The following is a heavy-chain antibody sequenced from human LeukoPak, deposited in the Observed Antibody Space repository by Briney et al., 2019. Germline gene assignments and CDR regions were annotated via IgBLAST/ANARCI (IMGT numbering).Heavy chain of an antibody. CDR2: INSDGSST. CDR1: GFTFSSYW. D-gene: IGHD5/OR15-5a*01. CDR3: ARALRLGMDV. V-gene: IGHV3-74*01. Sequence: GGSLRLSCAASGFTFSSYWMHRVREVPGKGLVWVSRINSDGSSTSYADSVKGRFTISRDNAKYTLYLQMNSLRVEDTAVYYCARALRLGMDVWGKGTTVTVSS. J-gene: IGHJ6*04.